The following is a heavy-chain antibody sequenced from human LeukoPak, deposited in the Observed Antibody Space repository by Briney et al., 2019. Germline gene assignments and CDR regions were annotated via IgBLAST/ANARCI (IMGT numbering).Heavy chain of an antibody. CDR1: GFTFSTYW. CDR3: ARDQGGLTSYGSSPLDY. V-gene: IGHV3-7*01. D-gene: IGHD5-18*01. Sequence: PGGSLRLSCAASGFTFSTYWMNWVRQAPGKGLEWVANIKQDGSEKYYVDSVKGRFTISRDNAKNSLYLQMNSLRAEDTAVYYCARDQGGLTSYGSSPLDYWGQGTLVTVSS. CDR2: IKQDGSEK. J-gene: IGHJ4*02.